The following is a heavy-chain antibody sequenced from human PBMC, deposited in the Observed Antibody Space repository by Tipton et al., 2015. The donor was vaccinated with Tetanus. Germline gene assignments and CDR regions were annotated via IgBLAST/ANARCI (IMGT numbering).Heavy chain of an antibody. CDR3: ARDLRRYQQNNWFDP. Sequence: TLSLTCTVSGDSISFYYWSWIRQPPGKGLEGNGYIYYSGNTKDNPSLKSRVTMSVDTSKNQFSLILTSVTPADTAVYYCARDLRRYQQNNWFDPWGQGTLVTVPS. V-gene: IGHV4-59*01. J-gene: IGHJ5*02. D-gene: IGHD2-2*01. CDR2: IYYSGNT. CDR1: GDSISFYY.